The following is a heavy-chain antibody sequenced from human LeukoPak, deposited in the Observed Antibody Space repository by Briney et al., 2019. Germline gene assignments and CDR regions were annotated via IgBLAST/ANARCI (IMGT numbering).Heavy chain of an antibody. CDR3: VSFYETY. V-gene: IGHV3-74*01. CDR1: GNYW. CDR2: INSDGSWT. J-gene: IGHJ4*02. Sequence: GGSLRPSCAASGNYWMYWVRQAPGKGLVWVSHINSDGSWTSYADSVKGRFTISKDNAKNTVYLQMNNLRAEDTAVYYCVSFYETYWGRGTLVTVSS. D-gene: IGHD2-2*01.